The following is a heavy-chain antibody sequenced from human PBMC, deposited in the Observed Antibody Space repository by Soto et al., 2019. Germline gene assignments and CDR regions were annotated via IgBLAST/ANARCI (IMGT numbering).Heavy chain of an antibody. CDR1: GGSISSYY. D-gene: IGHD1-20*01. CDR3: ARRYGRNFDY. V-gene: IGHV4-59*01. CDR2: IYYSGST. Sequence: QVQLQESGPGLVKPSETLSLTCTVSGGSISSYYWSWIRQPPGKGLEWIGYIYYSGSTNYNPSLKSRVTISVARSKNQFSLKLSSVTAADTAVYFCARRYGRNFDYGGQGTLVTVSS. J-gene: IGHJ4*02.